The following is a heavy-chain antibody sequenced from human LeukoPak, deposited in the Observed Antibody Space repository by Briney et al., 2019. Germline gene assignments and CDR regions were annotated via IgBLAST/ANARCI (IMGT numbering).Heavy chain of an antibody. CDR2: INPNSGGT. V-gene: IGHV1-2*02. CDR3: ARDLGIVVVPAGNFQH. Sequence: ASVKVSRKPSVYTFTGYYMHWVRQAPGQGLEWMGWINPNSGGTNYAQKFQGRVTMTRDTSISTAYMELSRLRSDDTGVYYCARDLGIVVVPAGNFQHWGQGTLVTVSS. CDR1: VYTFTGYY. D-gene: IGHD2-2*01. J-gene: IGHJ1*01.